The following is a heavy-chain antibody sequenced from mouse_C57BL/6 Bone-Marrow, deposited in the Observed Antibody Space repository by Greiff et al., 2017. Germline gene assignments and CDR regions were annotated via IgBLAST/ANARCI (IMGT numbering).Heavy chain of an antibody. V-gene: IGHV14-4*01. CDR1: GFNIKDDY. Sequence: EVKLVESGAELVRPGASVKLSCTASGFNIKDDYMHWVKPRPEQGLEWVGWIDPENGDTEYASKFQGQATITADTSSNTAYLQLSSLTSEDTAVYYCTPDGYPFAYWGQGTLVTVSA. D-gene: IGHD2-3*01. CDR3: TPDGYPFAY. J-gene: IGHJ3*01. CDR2: IDPENGDT.